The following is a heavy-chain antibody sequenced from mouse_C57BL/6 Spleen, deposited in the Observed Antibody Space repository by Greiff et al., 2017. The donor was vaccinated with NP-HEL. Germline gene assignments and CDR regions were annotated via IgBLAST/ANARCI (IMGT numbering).Heavy chain of an antibody. V-gene: IGHV1-18*01. Sequence: VQLKQSGPELVKPGASVKIPCKASGYTFTDYNMDWVKQSHGKSLEWIGDINPNNGGTIYNQKFKGKATLTVDKSSSTAYMELRSLTSEDTAVYYCARSIYDYDAYYAMDYWGQGTSVTVSS. CDR3: ARSIYDYDAYYAMDY. J-gene: IGHJ4*01. CDR1: GYTFTDYN. CDR2: INPNNGGT. D-gene: IGHD2-4*01.